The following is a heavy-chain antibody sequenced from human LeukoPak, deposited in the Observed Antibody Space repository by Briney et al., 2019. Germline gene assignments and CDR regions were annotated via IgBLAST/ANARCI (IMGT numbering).Heavy chain of an antibody. D-gene: IGHD3-22*01. CDR3: AGQYSYDSRAFDH. V-gene: IGHV3-48*01. Sequence: TGGSLRLSCAASGFTFSTYTMNWVRQGPGKGLEWVSYISSSSSPIYYADSVKGRFTISRDNAKNSLYLQMNSLRADDTAVYYCAGQYSYDSRAFDHWGQGTLVTVSS. CDR2: ISSSSSPI. J-gene: IGHJ4*02. CDR1: GFTFSTYT.